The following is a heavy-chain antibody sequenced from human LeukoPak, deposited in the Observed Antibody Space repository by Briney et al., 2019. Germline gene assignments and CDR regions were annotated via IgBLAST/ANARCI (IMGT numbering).Heavy chain of an antibody. CDR1: GFTFSSYE. V-gene: IGHV3-48*03. CDR3: ARRDYASDY. D-gene: IGHD4-17*01. Sequence: GGPLRLSCAASGFTFSSYEVNWVRQAPGEGLEEVLYLSTSGSTIYYADSVKGRFTISRDNAKNSLYLQMNSLRAEDTAVYYCARRDYASDYWGQGTLVTVSS. J-gene: IGHJ4*02. CDR2: LSTSGSTI.